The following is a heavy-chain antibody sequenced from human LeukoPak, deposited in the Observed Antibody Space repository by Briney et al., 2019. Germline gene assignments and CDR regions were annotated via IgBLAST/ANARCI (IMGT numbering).Heavy chain of an antibody. CDR2: ISAYNGNT. J-gene: IGHJ4*02. CDR1: GYTFTSYG. D-gene: IGHD3-9*01. Sequence: EASVKVSCKASGYTFTSYGISWVRQAPGQGREWMGWISAYNGNTNYAQKLQGRVTMTTDTSTSTAYMELRSLRSDDTAVYYCARDDDILTGYSPDYWGQGTLVTVSS. CDR3: ARDDDILTGYSPDY. V-gene: IGHV1-18*04.